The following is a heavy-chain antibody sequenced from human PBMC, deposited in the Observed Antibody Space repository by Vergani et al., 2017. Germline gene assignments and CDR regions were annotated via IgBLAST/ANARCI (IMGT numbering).Heavy chain of an antibody. D-gene: IGHD2-2*01. CDR2: ISSSGSTI. CDR3: ARDCSSTSCYGY. Sequence: QVQLVGSGGGLVKPGGSLRLSCAASRFTLSDYYMSWIRQAPGKGREGVSYISSSGSTIYYADSVKGRFTISRDNAKNSLYLQMNSLRAEDTAVYYCARDCSSTSCYGYWGRGTLVTVSS. V-gene: IGHV3-11*01. CDR1: RFTLSDYY. J-gene: IGHJ4*02.